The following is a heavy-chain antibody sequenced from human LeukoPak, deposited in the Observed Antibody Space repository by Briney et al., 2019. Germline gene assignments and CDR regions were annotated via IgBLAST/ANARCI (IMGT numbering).Heavy chain of an antibody. Sequence: SGGSLRLSCAAYGFTFSQFWMNWVRQAPGKGLEWVAGIKEGGSEEYYVDFVKGRFTISRDNAKNSLYLQMNSLRVDDTAVYYCVRDRGYSSFDYWGQGTLVTVSS. J-gene: IGHJ4*02. V-gene: IGHV3-7*01. CDR3: VRDRGYSSFDY. D-gene: IGHD5-18*01. CDR1: GFTFSQFW. CDR2: IKEGGSEE.